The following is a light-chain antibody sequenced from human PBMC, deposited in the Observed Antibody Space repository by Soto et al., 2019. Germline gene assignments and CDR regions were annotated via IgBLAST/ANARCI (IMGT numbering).Light chain of an antibody. CDR1: ESVSSK. V-gene: IGKV3-15*01. J-gene: IGKJ4*01. Sequence: IVMTQSPATLSVSPGNRVTLSCRASESVSSKLACYQHKPGQAPRLLIYGASTRATGIPAMFSGSGSRTDFTLTISSLQSEDFAIYYCQQYDNCPLTFGRGTKVEIK. CDR3: QQYDNCPLT. CDR2: GAS.